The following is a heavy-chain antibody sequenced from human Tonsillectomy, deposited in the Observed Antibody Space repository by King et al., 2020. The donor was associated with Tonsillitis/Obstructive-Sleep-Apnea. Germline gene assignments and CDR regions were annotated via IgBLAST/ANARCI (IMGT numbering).Heavy chain of an antibody. CDR3: ARERGGGGSWAYIWFDP. CDR2: IVPMVGTA. J-gene: IGHJ5*02. CDR1: GGTFSSYG. Sequence: GQLVQSGAEVKKPGSSVKVSCKASGGTFSSYGISWVRQAPGQGLEWMGRIVPMVGTAQYTQRFAQKFQDRVTFTADKSTSTAYMELSSRSTEDTAVFYCARERGGGGSWAYIWFDPWGRGTLVTVSS. V-gene: IGHV1-69*06. D-gene: IGHD3-10*01.